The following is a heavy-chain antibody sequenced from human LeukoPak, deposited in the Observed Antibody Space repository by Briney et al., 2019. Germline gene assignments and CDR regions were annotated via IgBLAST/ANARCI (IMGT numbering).Heavy chain of an antibody. J-gene: IGHJ1*01. CDR2: ISGSGGST. Sequence: PGGSLRLSCAASGFTFSSYAMSWVRQAPGKGLEWVSAISGSGGSTYYADSVKGRFTISRDNSKNTLYLQMNSLRAEDTAVYYCAKVSGYSSRLEYFQHWGQGTLVTVSS. CDR3: AKVSGYSSRLEYFQH. V-gene: IGHV3-23*01. D-gene: IGHD6-13*01. CDR1: GFTFSSYA.